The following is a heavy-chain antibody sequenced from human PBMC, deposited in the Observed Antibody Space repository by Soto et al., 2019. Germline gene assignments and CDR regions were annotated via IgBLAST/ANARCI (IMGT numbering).Heavy chain of an antibody. CDR1: GFTFSSYA. V-gene: IGHV3-64*01. CDR3: ARDHKSVYCSGGSCSGTTDY. D-gene: IGHD2-15*01. Sequence: GGSLRLSCAASGFTFSSYAMHWVRQAPGKGLEYVSAISSNGGSTYYANSVKGRFTISRDNSKNTLYLQMGSLRAEDMAVYYCARDHKSVYCSGGSCSGTTDYWGQGTLGTVSS. J-gene: IGHJ4*02. CDR2: ISSNGGST.